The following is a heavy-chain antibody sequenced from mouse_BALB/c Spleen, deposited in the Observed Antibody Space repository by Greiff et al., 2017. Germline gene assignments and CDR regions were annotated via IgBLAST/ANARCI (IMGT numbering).Heavy chain of an antibody. CDR3: TRFGNYEEDYAMDY. V-gene: IGHV1-5*01. Sequence: VQLKESGTVLARPGASVKMSCKASGYTFTSYWMHWVKQRPGQGLEWIGAIYPGNSDTSYNQKFKGKAKLTAVTSTSTAYMELSSLTNEDSAVYYCTRFGNYEEDYAMDYWGQGTSVTVSS. CDR1: GYTFTSYW. CDR2: IYPGNSDT. J-gene: IGHJ4*01. D-gene: IGHD2-1*01.